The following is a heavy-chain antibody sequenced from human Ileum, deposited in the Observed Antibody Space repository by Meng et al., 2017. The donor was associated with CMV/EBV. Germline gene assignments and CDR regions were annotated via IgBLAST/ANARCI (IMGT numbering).Heavy chain of an antibody. CDR1: GIPLSTYGLR. D-gene: IGHD6-19*01. J-gene: IGHJ4*02. V-gene: IGHV2-70D*14. Sequence: SGPTQVIPTQTLILTCTFYGIPLSTYGLRASWVRQPPGKCLEWLARIDWNDDKFYSTSLKTRLSISKDTSKNQVVLTMTNIDPVNTATYYCTWPHGSSGWYYLDYWGQGTLVTVSS. CDR3: TWPHGSSGWYYLDY. CDR2: IDWNDDK.